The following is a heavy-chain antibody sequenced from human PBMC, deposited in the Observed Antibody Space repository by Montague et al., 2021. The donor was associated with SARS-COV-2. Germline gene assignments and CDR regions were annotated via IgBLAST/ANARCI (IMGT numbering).Heavy chain of an antibody. Sequence: NDYAVSVKSRITINPDTSKNQFSLQLNSVTPEDTSVYYCALWGSWLYYFDYWGQGTLVTVSS. V-gene: IGHV6-1*01. CDR2: N. D-gene: IGHD2-15*01. CDR3: ALWGSWLYYFDY. J-gene: IGHJ4*02.